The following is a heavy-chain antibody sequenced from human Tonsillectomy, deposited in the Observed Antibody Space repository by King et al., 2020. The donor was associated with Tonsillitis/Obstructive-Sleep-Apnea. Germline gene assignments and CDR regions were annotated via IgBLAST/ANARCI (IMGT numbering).Heavy chain of an antibody. J-gene: IGHJ4*02. Sequence: QLQESGPGLVKPSETLSLTCTVSGGSISSYYWSWIRQPPGKGLEWIGYIYYSGSTKYNPSLKSRATISVDTSKNQFSLKLSSVTAADTAVYYCARRDYDSSCYHFDYWGQGTLVTVSS. CDR2: IYYSGST. V-gene: IGHV4-59*01. CDR1: GGSISSYY. D-gene: IGHD3-22*01. CDR3: ARRDYDSSCYHFDY.